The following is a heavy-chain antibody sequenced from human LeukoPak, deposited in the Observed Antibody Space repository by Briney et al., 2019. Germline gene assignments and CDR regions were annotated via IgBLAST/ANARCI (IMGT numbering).Heavy chain of an antibody. D-gene: IGHD3-9*01. CDR1: GGSISSYY. CDR3: ARLRGSYDILTGYSYYFDY. CDR2: IYYSGST. Sequence: SGTLSLTCTVSGGSISSYYWSWIRQPPGKGLEWIGSIYYSGSTYYNPSLKSRVTISVDTSKNQFSLKLSSVTAADTAVYYCARLRGSYDILTGYSYYFDYWGQGTLVTVSS. J-gene: IGHJ4*02. V-gene: IGHV4-59*05.